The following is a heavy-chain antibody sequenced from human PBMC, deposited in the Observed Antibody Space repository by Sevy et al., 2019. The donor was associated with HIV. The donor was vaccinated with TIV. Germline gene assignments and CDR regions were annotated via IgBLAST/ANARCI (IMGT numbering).Heavy chain of an antibody. V-gene: IGHV3-9*01. CDR1: GFTFDDFA. CDR3: AKDRAASGPGWYFDL. D-gene: IGHD6-13*01. Sequence: GGSLRLSCAASGFTFDDFAMHWVRQSPGKGLERVSGINWNSGRTEYADSVKGRFTISRHNTKDSLYLQMQSLRHEDTAFYYCAKDRAASGPGWYFDLWRRGTLVTVSS. CDR2: INWNSGRT. J-gene: IGHJ2*01.